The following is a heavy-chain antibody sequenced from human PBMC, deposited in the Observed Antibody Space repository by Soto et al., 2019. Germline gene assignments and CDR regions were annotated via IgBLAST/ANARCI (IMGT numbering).Heavy chain of an antibody. J-gene: IGHJ6*02. V-gene: IGHV3-7*05. CDR1: GFTFSSYW. CDR3: GKTYYDIRSGYVSYYYGMEV. Sequence: GGSLRLSCAASGFTFSSYWMSWVRQAPGKGLEWVANIKQDGSEKYYVDSVKGRFTISRDNAKNSLYLQMNSLRAEDTAVYYCGKTYYDIRSGYVSYYYGMEVWGQGTTVTVSS. D-gene: IGHD3-3*01. CDR2: IKQDGSEK.